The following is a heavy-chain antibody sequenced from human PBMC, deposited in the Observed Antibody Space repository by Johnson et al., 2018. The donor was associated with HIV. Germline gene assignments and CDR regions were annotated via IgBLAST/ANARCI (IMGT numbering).Heavy chain of an antibody. V-gene: IGHV3-7*03. D-gene: IGHD3-22*01. CDR2: IKQDGSEK. CDR1: GFTFSSYG. CDR3: ARGLQSLIVVITRGAFNI. J-gene: IGHJ3*02. Sequence: VQLVESGGGLVKPGGSLRLFCAASGFTFSSYGMHWVRQAPGKGLEWVANIKQDGSEKYYVDSVKGRFTISRDNAKNSLYLQMNSLRAEDTAVYYCARGLQSLIVVITRGAFNIWGQGTMVTVSS.